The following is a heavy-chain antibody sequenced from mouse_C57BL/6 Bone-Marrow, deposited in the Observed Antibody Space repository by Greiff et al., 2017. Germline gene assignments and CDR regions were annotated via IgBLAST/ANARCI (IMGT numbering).Heavy chain of an antibody. Sequence: VQLQQSGSELRSPGSSVKLSCKDFDSEVFPIAYMSWVRQKPGHGFEWIGGILPSIGRTIYGDKFEDKATLDADTLSNTAYLELNSLTSEDSAIYYCARPGYYGTWFAYWGQGTLVTVSA. CDR2: ILPSIGRT. V-gene: IGHV15-2*01. D-gene: IGHD2-1*01. CDR3: ARPGYYGTWFAY. CDR1: DSEVFPIAY. J-gene: IGHJ3*01.